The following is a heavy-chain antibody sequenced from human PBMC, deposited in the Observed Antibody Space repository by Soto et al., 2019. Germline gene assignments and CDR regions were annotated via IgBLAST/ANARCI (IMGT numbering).Heavy chain of an antibody. J-gene: IGHJ6*02. CDR2: ISYDGSNK. D-gene: IGHD3-9*01. V-gene: IGHV3-30-3*01. CDR1: GFTFSSYA. CDR3: ARDTYYDILTGPYPYYYYYGMDV. Sequence: GGSLRLSCAASGFTFSSYAMHWVRQAPGKGLEWVAVISYDGSNKYYADSVKGRFTISRDNSKNTLYLQMNSLRAEDTAVYYCARDTYYDILTGPYPYYYYYGMDVWGQGTTVTVS.